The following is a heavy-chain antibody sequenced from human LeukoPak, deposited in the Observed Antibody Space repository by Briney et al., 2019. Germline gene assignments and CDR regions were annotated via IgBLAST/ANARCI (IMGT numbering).Heavy chain of an antibody. Sequence: ASVKVSCKVSGYSLSDLSIQWVRQAPGKGLECMGGLDPEQATTIYAQNFQGRLTMTEEISTDTVYMELSSLTSEDTAVYYCATRSGDFWSGFENWGQGTLVTVSS. CDR3: ATRSGDFWSGFEN. CDR1: GYSLSDLS. V-gene: IGHV1-24*01. CDR2: LDPEQATT. D-gene: IGHD3-3*01. J-gene: IGHJ4*02.